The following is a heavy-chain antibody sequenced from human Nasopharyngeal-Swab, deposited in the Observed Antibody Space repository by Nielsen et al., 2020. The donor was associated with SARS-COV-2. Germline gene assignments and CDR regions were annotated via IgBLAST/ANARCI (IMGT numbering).Heavy chain of an antibody. V-gene: IGHV3-7*03. CDR1: GFTFSSYW. J-gene: IGHJ5*02. CDR2: IKQDGSEK. D-gene: IGHD2-2*01. CDR3: AKAGVPISSTNWFDP. Sequence: GESLKISCAASGFTFSSYWMSWVRQAPGKGLEWVANIKQDGSEKYYVDSVKGRFTISRDNAKNSLYLQMNSLRAEDTAVYYCAKAGVPISSTNWFDPWGQGTLATVSS.